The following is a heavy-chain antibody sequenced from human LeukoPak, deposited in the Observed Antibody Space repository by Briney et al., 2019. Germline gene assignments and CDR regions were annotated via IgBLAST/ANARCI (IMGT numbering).Heavy chain of an antibody. CDR1: GGSISSYY. J-gene: IGHJ4*02. Sequence: SGTLSLTCTVSGGSISSYYWSWIRQPPGKGLEWIGYIYTSGSTNYNPSLKSRVTISVDTSKNQFSLKLSSVTAADTAVYYCARPRRDGYNGYYFDYWGQGTLVTVSS. CDR2: IYTSGST. CDR3: ARPRRDGYNGYYFDY. V-gene: IGHV4-4*09. D-gene: IGHD5-24*01.